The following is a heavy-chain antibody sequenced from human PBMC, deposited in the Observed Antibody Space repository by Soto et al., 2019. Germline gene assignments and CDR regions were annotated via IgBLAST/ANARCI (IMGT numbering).Heavy chain of an antibody. D-gene: IGHD3-22*01. CDR2: ISGHNGNT. CDR1: GYSCTIYG. V-gene: IGHV1-18*04. CDR3: ARHRFNYYDDTVYYYFDY. Sequence: GGSVKVSCKASGYSCTIYGISCVVRSPLRWREWMGWISGHNGNTNHPQSLQGRVTMTTDTSRNTAYMELRSLRSDDTAVYYCARHRFNYYDDTVYYYFDYWGQGTLVTVSS. J-gene: IGHJ4*02.